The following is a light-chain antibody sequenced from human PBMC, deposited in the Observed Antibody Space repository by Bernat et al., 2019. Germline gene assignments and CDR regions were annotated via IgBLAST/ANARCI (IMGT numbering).Light chain of an antibody. CDR2: EVT. Sequence: QSALTQPPSVSGSPGQSVTISCTGTSSDVGSYNRVSWYQQPPGPAPKLMIYEVTNRPSGVPDRFSGSKSGNTASLTISGLQAEDEADYYCCSYTSSSTWVFGGGTKMTVL. V-gene: IGLV2-18*02. CDR3: CSYTSSSTWV. J-gene: IGLJ3*02. CDR1: SSDVGSYNR.